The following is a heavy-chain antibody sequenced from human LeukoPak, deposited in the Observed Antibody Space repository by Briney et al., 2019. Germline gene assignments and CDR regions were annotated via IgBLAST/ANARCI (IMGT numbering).Heavy chain of an antibody. V-gene: IGHV3-33*01. CDR2: IWSDGSNE. CDR1: GFTFSNYG. D-gene: IGHD3-10*01. CDR3: AREGGSGSYTGSFDY. Sequence: GGSLRLSCAASGFTFSNYGMHWVRQAPGKGLEWVAVIWSDGSNENYADSVKGRFTISRDNSKNTLYLQMNSLRAEDTAVYYCAREGGSGSYTGSFDYWGQGTLVTVSS. J-gene: IGHJ4*02.